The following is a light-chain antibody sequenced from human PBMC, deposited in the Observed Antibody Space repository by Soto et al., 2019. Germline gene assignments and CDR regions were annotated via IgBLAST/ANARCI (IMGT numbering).Light chain of an antibody. CDR2: TSS. V-gene: IGKV1-39*01. CDR1: QPISEY. J-gene: IGKJ1*01. Sequence: DIQMTQSPSPLPASVGDIVSIACPTSQPISEYLNWYQQKPGKAPSLLIYTSSNLPTGVPSRFSGSGSGTHFTLTINSLQPEDLATYYCQQRYNTPRTFGQGTKVDIK. CDR3: QQRYNTPRT.